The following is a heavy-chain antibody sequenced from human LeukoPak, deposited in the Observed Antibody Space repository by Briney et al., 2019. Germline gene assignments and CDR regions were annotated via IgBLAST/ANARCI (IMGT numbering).Heavy chain of an antibody. V-gene: IGHV4-34*01. Sequence: ASETLSLTCAVYGGSFSGYYWSWIRQPPGKGLEWIGEINHSGSTNYNPSLKSRVTISVDTSKNQFSLKLSSVTAADTAVYYCARGWVGVVIIDYYYYGMDVWGQGTTVTVSS. CDR3: ARGWVGVVIIDYYYYGMDV. CDR2: INHSGST. D-gene: IGHD3-3*01. J-gene: IGHJ6*02. CDR1: GGSFSGYY.